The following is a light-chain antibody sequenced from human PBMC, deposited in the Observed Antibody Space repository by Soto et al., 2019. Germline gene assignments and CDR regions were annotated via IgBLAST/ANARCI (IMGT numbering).Light chain of an antibody. J-gene: IGKJ2*01. CDR1: QSVTGW. V-gene: IGKV1-5*01. CDR3: QQYHSYSPYT. Sequence: DIQMTQSPSTLSASVGDRVTITCRASQSVTGWLAWYQQKPGEAPKLLIYDASTLASGVPSRFSGSGSVTQVTLTISSLQPDDSATYYCQQYHSYSPYTFGQGTKLEIK. CDR2: DAS.